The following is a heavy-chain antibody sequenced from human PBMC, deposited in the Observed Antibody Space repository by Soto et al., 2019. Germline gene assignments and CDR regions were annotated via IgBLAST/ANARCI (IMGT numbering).Heavy chain of an antibody. J-gene: IGHJ4*02. D-gene: IGHD3-22*01. CDR3: ARLTSSGYYAD. V-gene: IGHV4-59*08. CDR2: IYYSGST. CDR1: GGSISSDY. Sequence: SETLSLTCTVSGGSISSDYWSWIRQPPGKGLELIGYIYYSGSTNYNPSLKSRVTISVDTSKNQFSLKLSSVTAADTAVYYCARLTSSGYYADWGQGTLVTVSS.